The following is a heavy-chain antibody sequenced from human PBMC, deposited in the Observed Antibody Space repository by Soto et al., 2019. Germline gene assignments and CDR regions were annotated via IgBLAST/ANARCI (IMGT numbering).Heavy chain of an antibody. CDR1: GFTFSAYG. Sequence: QVQLVESGGGVSQPGRSLGLSCAASGFTFSAYGMHWVRQAPGKGLEWVAIISYDGSNKYYADSVKGRFTISRDNSKHTLYLQMNSLRPEDTAVYYCAKDRQQDLVHYFDCWGQGSLVTVSS. CDR2: ISYDGSNK. D-gene: IGHD6-13*01. V-gene: IGHV3-30*18. CDR3: AKDRQQDLVHYFDC. J-gene: IGHJ4*02.